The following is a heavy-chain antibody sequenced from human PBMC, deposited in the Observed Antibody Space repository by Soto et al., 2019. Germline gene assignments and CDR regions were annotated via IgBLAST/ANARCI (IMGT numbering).Heavy chain of an antibody. CDR3: VRNYCSGGTCYLFFAY. Sequence: QVQLQQWGAGLLKPSETLSLTCAVYGGSFSGYSWSWIRQPPGTGLEWIGEINHRGSTNYNPSLKSRVTISVDTSKNQFSLKLSSVTAADTAVYYCVRNYCSGGTCYLFFAYWGQGALVTVSS. J-gene: IGHJ4*02. D-gene: IGHD2-15*01. V-gene: IGHV4-34*01. CDR2: INHRGST. CDR1: GGSFSGYS.